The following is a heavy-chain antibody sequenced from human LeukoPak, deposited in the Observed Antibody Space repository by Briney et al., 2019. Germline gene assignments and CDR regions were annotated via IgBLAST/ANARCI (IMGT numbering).Heavy chain of an antibody. Sequence: SETLSLTCTVSGGSISSYYWSWIRQPAGKGLEWIGRIHTSGSTNYSPSLKSRVTMSVDTSRNQFSLHLRSVTAADTALYYCARVGYCSGGSCLNWFDPWGQGTLVTVSS. CDR1: GGSISSYY. CDR3: ARVGYCSGGSCLNWFDP. D-gene: IGHD2-15*01. CDR2: IHTSGST. J-gene: IGHJ5*02. V-gene: IGHV4-4*07.